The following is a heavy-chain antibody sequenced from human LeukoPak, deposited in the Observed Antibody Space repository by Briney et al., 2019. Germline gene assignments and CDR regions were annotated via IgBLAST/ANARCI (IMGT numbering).Heavy chain of an antibody. Sequence: GGSLRLSCAASGFTFSTYAIHWVRQAPGKGLEWVAVISFDGVNTFYADSVKGRFTISRDNSKNTLYLQMDSLRADDTAVYYCAKDRYYYDSSGYHFDYWGQGTLVTVSS. CDR2: ISFDGVNT. D-gene: IGHD3-22*01. CDR1: GFTFSTYA. V-gene: IGHV3-30*04. CDR3: AKDRYYYDSSGYHFDY. J-gene: IGHJ4*02.